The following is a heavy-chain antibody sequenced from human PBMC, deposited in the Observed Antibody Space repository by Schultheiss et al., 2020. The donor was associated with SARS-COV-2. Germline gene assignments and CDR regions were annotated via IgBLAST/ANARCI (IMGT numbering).Heavy chain of an antibody. CDR3: ARDCSSSSGCFDC. CDR2: IKSDGSEK. CDR1: GFTFSSYL. Sequence: GGSLRLSCAASGFTFSSYLMTWIRQAPGKGLEWVANIKSDGSEKYYVDSVKGRFTISRDNAEDSVNLQMSSLRVDDSAVYYCARDCSSSSGCFDCWGQGTLVTVSS. J-gene: IGHJ4*02. D-gene: IGHD6-6*01. V-gene: IGHV3-7*01.